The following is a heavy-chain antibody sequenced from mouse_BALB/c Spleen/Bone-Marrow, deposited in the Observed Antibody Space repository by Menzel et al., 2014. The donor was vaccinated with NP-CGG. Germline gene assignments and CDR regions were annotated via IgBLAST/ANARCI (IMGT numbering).Heavy chain of an antibody. CDR3: ARVITTGYYGMDY. V-gene: IGHV1S137*01. CDR1: GYTFTDYT. J-gene: IGHJ4*01. Sequence: VQLQQSGAELVRPGVSVKIPCKVSGYTFTDYTMHWVKQSHAKSLEWIGVISTYYGDASYNQKFKGKATMTVDKSSSTAYMELARLTSEDSAIYYCARVITTGYYGMDYWGQGTSVTVSS. CDR2: ISTYYGDA. D-gene: IGHD2-4*01.